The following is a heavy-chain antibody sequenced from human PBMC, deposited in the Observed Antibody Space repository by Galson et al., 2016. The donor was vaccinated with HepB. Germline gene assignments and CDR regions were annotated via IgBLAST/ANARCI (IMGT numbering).Heavy chain of an antibody. Sequence: SLRLSCAASGFNFGDYSMHWVRQAPGKGLERVANIQQVGSEEYYVDSVKGRFTISKDNAKNSLYLQMNSLRAEDSAVYYCARLKHYGSGSSYYYYGLDVWGQGTKVTVSS. CDR1: GFNFGDYS. D-gene: IGHD3-10*01. V-gene: IGHV3-7*03. CDR2: IQQVGSEE. CDR3: ARLKHYGSGSSYYYYGLDV. J-gene: IGHJ6*02.